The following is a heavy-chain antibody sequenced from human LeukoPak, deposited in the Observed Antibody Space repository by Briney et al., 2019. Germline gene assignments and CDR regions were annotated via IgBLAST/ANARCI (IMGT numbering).Heavy chain of an antibody. J-gene: IGHJ5*02. V-gene: IGHV4-34*01. CDR3: ARVGRYYDILTGRWNWFDP. D-gene: IGHD3-9*01. CDR2: INHSGST. CDR1: GGSFSGYY. Sequence: SETLSLTCAVYGGSFSGYYWSWIRQPPGKGLEWIGEINHSGSTNYNPSLKSRVTISVDTSKNQFSLKLSSVTAADTAVYYCARVGRYYDILTGRWNWFDPWGQGTLVTVSS.